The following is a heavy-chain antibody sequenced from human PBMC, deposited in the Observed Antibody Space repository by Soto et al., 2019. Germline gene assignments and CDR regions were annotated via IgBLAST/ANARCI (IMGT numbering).Heavy chain of an antibody. CDR1: GFTFDDYA. CDR2: INWNSGSI. Sequence: GGSLRLSCAASGFTFDDYAMHWVRQAPGKGLEWVSGINWNSGSIGYADSVKGRFTISRDNAKTSLYLQMNSLRAENTALYYCAKDRGSGSYAANYYYYGMDVWGQGTTVTVSS. CDR3: AKDRGSGSYAANYYYYGMDV. D-gene: IGHD3-10*01. V-gene: IGHV3-9*01. J-gene: IGHJ6*02.